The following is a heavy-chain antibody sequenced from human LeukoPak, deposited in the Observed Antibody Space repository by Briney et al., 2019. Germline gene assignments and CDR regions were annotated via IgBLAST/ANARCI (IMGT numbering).Heavy chain of an antibody. V-gene: IGHV5-51*01. CDR1: GYSFITYW. CDR2: IYPGDFDT. CDR3: ARRQTSGAVGMDV. D-gene: IGHD6-19*01. Sequence: GESLKISCKGSGYSFITYWIGWVRQMPGKGLERMGIIYPGDFDTRYSPSFQGQVTISADKSISTAYLQWSSLKASDTAMYYCARRQTSGAVGMDVWGQGTTVTISS. J-gene: IGHJ6*02.